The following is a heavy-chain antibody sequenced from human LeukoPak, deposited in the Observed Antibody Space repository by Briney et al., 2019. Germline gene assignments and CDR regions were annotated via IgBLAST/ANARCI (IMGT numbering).Heavy chain of an antibody. CDR3: VRDSSAGPQYL. CDR1: GGSISYYY. Sequence: PSETLSLTCTVSGGSISYYYWNWIGQPPGKGLEWIGYIYYSGSTNYNPSLKSRVTISVDTSKNQFSLKVSSVTAADTAMYYCVRDSSAGPQYLWGQGTLVTVSS. D-gene: IGHD4-11*01. J-gene: IGHJ4*02. V-gene: IGHV4-59*01. CDR2: IYYSGST.